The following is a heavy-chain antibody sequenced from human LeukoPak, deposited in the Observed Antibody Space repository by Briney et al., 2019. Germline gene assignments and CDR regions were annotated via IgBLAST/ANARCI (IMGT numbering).Heavy chain of an antibody. CDR3: AKDSSITYYYGSGEIDY. CDR2: INSDGSST. J-gene: IGHJ4*02. Sequence: GGSLRLSCAASGFTFSSYWMHWVRQAPGKGLVWVSRINSDGSSTSYADSVKGRFTISRDNSKNTLYLQMNSLRAEDTAVYYCAKDSSITYYYGSGEIDYWGQGTLVTVSS. CDR1: GFTFSSYW. V-gene: IGHV3-74*01. D-gene: IGHD3-10*01.